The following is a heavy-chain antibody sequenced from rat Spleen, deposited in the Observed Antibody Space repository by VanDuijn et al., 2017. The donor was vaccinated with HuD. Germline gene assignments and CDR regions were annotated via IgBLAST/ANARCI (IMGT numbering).Heavy chain of an antibody. D-gene: IGHD1-12*02. CDR1: GFSLTSYH. Sequence: QVQLVESGPGLVQPSQTLSLTCTVSGFSLTSYHVHWVRQPPGKGLEWMGVMWSDGDTSYNSALKSRLSISRDTSKSQVFLKMNSLQTEDTAFYFCTGCDPMMVSFTYWGQGTLVTVSS. CDR2: MWSDGDT. CDR3: TGCDPMMVSFTY. J-gene: IGHJ3*01. V-gene: IGHV2-32*01.